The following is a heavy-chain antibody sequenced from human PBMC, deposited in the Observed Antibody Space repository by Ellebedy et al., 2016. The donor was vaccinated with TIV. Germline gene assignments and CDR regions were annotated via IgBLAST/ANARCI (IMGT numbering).Heavy chain of an antibody. CDR1: GYTFTSYD. Sequence: ASVKVSXXASGYTFTSYDINWVRQATGQGLEWMGWMNPNSGNTGYAQKFQGRVTMTRNTSISTAYMELSSLRSEDTAVYYCARATYGYDSSGNDAFDIWGQGTMVTVSS. V-gene: IGHV1-8*01. CDR2: MNPNSGNT. D-gene: IGHD3-22*01. J-gene: IGHJ3*02. CDR3: ARATYGYDSSGNDAFDI.